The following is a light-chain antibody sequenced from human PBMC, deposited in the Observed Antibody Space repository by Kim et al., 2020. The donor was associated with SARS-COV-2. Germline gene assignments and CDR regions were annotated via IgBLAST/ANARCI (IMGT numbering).Light chain of an antibody. V-gene: IGLV3-19*01. CDR2: SKN. CDR3: DSRDSSGNYLV. Sequence: ALGQTVKITCQGDSLRRFFAGWYQQKPGQAPILVISSKNKRPSGIPDRFSGSNSGNTASLTITEAQAEDEADYYCDSRDSSGNYLVFGGGTKLTVL. J-gene: IGLJ3*02. CDR1: SLRRFF.